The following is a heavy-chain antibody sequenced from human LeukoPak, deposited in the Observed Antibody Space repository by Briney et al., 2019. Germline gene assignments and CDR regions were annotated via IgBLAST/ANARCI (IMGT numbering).Heavy chain of an antibody. J-gene: IGHJ4*02. CDR1: GGSISSGDYY. CDR3: ARGSYDTPSFDY. Sequence: SETLSLTCTVSGGSISSGDYYWSWIRQPPGKGLGWIGYIYYSGSTYYNPSLKSRVTISVDTSKNQFSLKLSSVTAADTAVYYCARGSYDTPSFDYWGQGTLVTVSS. CDR2: IYYSGST. V-gene: IGHV4-30-4*08. D-gene: IGHD1-26*01.